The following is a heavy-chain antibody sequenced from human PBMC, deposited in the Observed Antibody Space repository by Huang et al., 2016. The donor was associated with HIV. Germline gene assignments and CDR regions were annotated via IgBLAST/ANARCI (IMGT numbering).Heavy chain of an antibody. CDR2: ISNDGSNN. CDR3: ARAKDTWDAYDI. Sequence: QVQLVESGGGVVQPGRSLRLSWAASGFPFNNHAMHWVRQAPGKGVDWVAVISNDGSNNYYADSVKGRFTISRDSSKSTLFLHMTSLRTEDTAVYYCARAKDTWDAYDIWGQGTMVMVSS. CDR1: GFPFNNHA. D-gene: IGHD5-18*01. V-gene: IGHV3-30-3*01. J-gene: IGHJ3*02.